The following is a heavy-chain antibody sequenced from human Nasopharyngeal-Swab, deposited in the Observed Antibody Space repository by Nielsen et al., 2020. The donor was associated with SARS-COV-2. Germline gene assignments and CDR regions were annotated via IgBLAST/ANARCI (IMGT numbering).Heavy chain of an antibody. J-gene: IGHJ4*02. CDR3: TTDPMTTVTY. CDR2: IKSKTDGGTT. Sequence: GESLKISCAASGFTFSNAWMSWVRQAPGKGLEWVGRIKSKTDGGTTDYAAPVKGRFTISRDDSKNTLYLQMNSLKTEDAAVYYCTTDPMTTVTYWGQGTLVTVSS. V-gene: IGHV3-15*01. D-gene: IGHD4-17*01. CDR1: GFTFSNAW.